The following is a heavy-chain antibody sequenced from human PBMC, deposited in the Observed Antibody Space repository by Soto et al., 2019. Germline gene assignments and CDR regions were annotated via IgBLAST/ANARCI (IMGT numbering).Heavy chain of an antibody. Sequence: SQTLSLTCAISGDSVSSNSAAWNWIRQSPSRGLEWLGRTYYRSKWYNDYAVSVKSRITINPDTSKNQFSLQLNSVTPEDTAVYYCARVYGSGSYPDYYYYMDVWGKGTKVTVSS. V-gene: IGHV6-1*01. D-gene: IGHD3-10*01. J-gene: IGHJ6*03. CDR1: GDSVSSNSAA. CDR3: ARVYGSGSYPDYYYYMDV. CDR2: TYYRSKWYN.